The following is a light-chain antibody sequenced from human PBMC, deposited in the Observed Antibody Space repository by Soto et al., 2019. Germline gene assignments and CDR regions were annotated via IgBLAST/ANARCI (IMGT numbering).Light chain of an antibody. CDR2: WAS. V-gene: IGKV4-1*01. J-gene: IGKJ4*01. CDR3: QQRTNWPLT. CDR1: QSILYSSNNKNY. Sequence: DIVMTQSPDSLAVSLGERATINCKSSQSILYSSNNKNYLAWYQQKPGQPPKLLIYWASTRESGVPDRFSGSGSGTDFTLTISSLQAGDVAVYYCQQRTNWPLTFGGGTKVEIK.